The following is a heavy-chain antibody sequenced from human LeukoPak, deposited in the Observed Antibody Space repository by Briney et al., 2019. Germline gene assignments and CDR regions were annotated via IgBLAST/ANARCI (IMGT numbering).Heavy chain of an antibody. CDR3: ARGAWFGELLYSPDAFDI. Sequence: GGSLRLSCAASGFTFSSYGMHWVRQAPGKGLEWVAFIRYDGSNKYYADSVKGRFTISRDNSKNTLYLQMNSLRAEDTAVYYCARGAWFGELLYSPDAFDIWGQGTMVTVSS. CDR2: IRYDGSNK. CDR1: GFTFSSYG. J-gene: IGHJ3*02. V-gene: IGHV3-30*02. D-gene: IGHD3-10*01.